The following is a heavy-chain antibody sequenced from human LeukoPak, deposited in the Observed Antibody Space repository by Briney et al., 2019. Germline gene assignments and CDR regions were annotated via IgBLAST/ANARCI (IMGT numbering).Heavy chain of an antibody. J-gene: IGHJ4*02. Sequence: EPGGSLRLSCAASGFTYSTYAMHWVRQAPGKGLEWVAVIWYDVSYKYYADSVKGRFTISRDNSKTTLYLQMNSLRAEDTAVYFCARDPHGDYFFDYWGQGTLVTVSS. CDR3: ARDPHGDYFFDY. CDR2: IWYDVSYK. CDR1: GFTYSTYA. V-gene: IGHV3-33*01. D-gene: IGHD4-17*01.